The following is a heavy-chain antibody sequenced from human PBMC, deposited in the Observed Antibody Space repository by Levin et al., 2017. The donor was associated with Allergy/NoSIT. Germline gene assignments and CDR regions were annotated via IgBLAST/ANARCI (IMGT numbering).Heavy chain of an antibody. CDR1: GYTFTSYD. Sequence: GESLKISCKASGYTFTSYDINWVRQATGQGLEWMGWMNPNSGNTGYAQKFQGRVTMTRNTSISTAYMELSSLRSEDTAVYYCARKTRGVTDYWGQGTLVTVSS. CDR3: ARKTRGVTDY. CDR2: MNPNSGNT. V-gene: IGHV1-8*01. D-gene: IGHD3-10*01. J-gene: IGHJ4*02.